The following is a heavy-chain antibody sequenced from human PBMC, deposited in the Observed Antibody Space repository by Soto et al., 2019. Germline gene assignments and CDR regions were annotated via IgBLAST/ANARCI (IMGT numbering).Heavy chain of an antibody. J-gene: IGHJ6*02. V-gene: IGHV4-38-2*01. CDR2: LYHIGST. CDR3: RSSTSCYDESCVDV. Sequence: TETLSLTCAVSGYSISSGNYWAWIRQPPGRGLEWIGSLYHIGSTHYDTSLKSRVTISVDTSKNHFSLELSSVTAADTAIYYCRSSTSCYDESCVDVWGQGTMVTVSS. CDR1: GYSISSGNY. D-gene: IGHD2-2*01.